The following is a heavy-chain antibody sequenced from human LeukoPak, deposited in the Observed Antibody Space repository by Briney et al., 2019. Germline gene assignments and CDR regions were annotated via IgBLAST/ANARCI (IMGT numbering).Heavy chain of an antibody. V-gene: IGHV3-23*01. J-gene: IGHJ5*02. D-gene: IGHD6-19*01. CDR3: AKDLSRAVAADWFDP. CDR1: GFTFSNYD. CDR2: ISDSGGST. Sequence: GGSLRLSCAASGFTFSNYDMSWVRQAPGKGLEWVSSISDSGGSTYYADSVKGRFTISRDNSKNTLNLQMTNLRAADTAVYYCAKDLSRAVAADWFDPWDQGSLVTVSS.